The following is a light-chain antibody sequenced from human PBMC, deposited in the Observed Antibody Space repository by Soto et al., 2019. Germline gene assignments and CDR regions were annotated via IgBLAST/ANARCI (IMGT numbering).Light chain of an antibody. J-gene: IGKJ4*01. CDR2: TAS. V-gene: IGKV1-12*01. CDR1: QGISSR. CDR3: QQANSFPLT. Sequence: DIQMTQSPSSVSASVGDRVTITCRASQGISSRLAWYQRKPGKVPKLLIYTASSLQSGVPSRFSGSGSETDFTLTISSLQPEDFATYYCQQANSFPLTFGGGTKVEIK.